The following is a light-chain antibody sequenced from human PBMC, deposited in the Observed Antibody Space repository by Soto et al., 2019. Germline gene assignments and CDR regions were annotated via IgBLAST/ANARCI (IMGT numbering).Light chain of an antibody. V-gene: IGKV1-39*01. CDR1: QTISNY. Sequence: DLQMTQSPSSLSASIGDRVTITCRASQTISNYLNWYQQKPGKAPKLLIYAASSLQSGVPSRFSGRGSGTDFTLTISSLEPEDFATYYCQHSYETPPTFGQGTRLEIK. CDR2: AAS. J-gene: IGKJ5*01. CDR3: QHSYETPPT.